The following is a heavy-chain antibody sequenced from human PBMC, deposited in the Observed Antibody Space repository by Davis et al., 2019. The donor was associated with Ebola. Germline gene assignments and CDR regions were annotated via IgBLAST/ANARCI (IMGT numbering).Heavy chain of an antibody. CDR2: ITSSSSYI. V-gene: IGHV3-21*01. Sequence: GGSLRLSCAASGFTFTSYSMNWVRQAPGKGLEWVSFITSSSSYIYYADSVKVRFTISRDNAKNSLYLQMSSLRAEDTAVYYCARGLQTRWRVGWGMDVWGQGTTVTVSS. D-gene: IGHD3-16*01. J-gene: IGHJ6*02. CDR3: ARGLQTRWRVGWGMDV. CDR1: GFTFTSYS.